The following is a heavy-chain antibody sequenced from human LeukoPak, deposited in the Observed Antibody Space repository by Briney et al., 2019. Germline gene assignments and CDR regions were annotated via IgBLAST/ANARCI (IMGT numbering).Heavy chain of an antibody. CDR1: GGSISSGGYY. J-gene: IGHJ4*02. V-gene: IGHV4-31*03. Sequence: PSETLSLTCTVPGGSISSGGYYWSWIRQHPGKGLEWIGYIYYNGSTYYNPSLKSRVTISVDRSKNQFSLKLSSVTAADTAVYYCARERPGLYDFWSGYLDYWGQGTLVTVSS. D-gene: IGHD3-3*01. CDR2: IYYNGST. CDR3: ARERPGLYDFWSGYLDY.